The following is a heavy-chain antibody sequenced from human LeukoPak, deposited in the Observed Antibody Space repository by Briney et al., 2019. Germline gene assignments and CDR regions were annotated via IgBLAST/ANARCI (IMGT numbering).Heavy chain of an antibody. V-gene: IGHV4-59*01. CDR1: GGSISSYY. Sequence: SETLSLTCTVSGGSISSYYWSWIRQPPGKGLEWIGYIYYSGSTNYNPSLKSRVTISVDTSKNQFSLKLSSVTAADTAVYYCARDGSGSGDDAFDIWGQGTMVTVSS. D-gene: IGHD3-10*01. CDR2: IYYSGST. J-gene: IGHJ3*02. CDR3: ARDGSGSGDDAFDI.